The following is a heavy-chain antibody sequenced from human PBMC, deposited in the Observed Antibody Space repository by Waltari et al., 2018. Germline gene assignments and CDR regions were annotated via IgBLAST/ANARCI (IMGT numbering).Heavy chain of an antibody. CDR1: GFTFGDYA. CDR3: TRGSSSGYRG. V-gene: IGHV3-49*04. Sequence: EVQLVESGGGLVQPGRSLRLSCTASGFTFGDYAMSWVRQAPGKGLEWVGFIRSKAYGGTTEYAASVKGRFTISRDDSKSIAYLQMNSLKTEDTAVYYCTRGSSSGYRGWGQGTLVTVSS. CDR2: IRSKAYGGTT. D-gene: IGHD6-13*01. J-gene: IGHJ4*02.